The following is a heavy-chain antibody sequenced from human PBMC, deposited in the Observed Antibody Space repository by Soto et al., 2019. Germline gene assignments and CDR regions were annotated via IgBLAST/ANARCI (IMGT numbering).Heavy chain of an antibody. CDR1: GFTFSSYS. J-gene: IGHJ5*02. CDR2: ISSSSSTI. CDR3: ANWGLHDWFDP. D-gene: IGHD1-26*01. Sequence: GGSLRLSCAASGFTFSSYSMNWVRQAPGKGLEWVSYISSSSSTIYYADSVKGRFTISRDNAKNSLYLQMNSLRAEDTAVYYCANWGLHDWFDPWGQGTLVTVSS. V-gene: IGHV3-48*01.